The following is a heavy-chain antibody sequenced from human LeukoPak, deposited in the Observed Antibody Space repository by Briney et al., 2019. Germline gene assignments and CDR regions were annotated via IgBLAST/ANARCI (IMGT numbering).Heavy chain of an antibody. CDR3: AKAYYGSGRTPFDY. Sequence: GGSLRLSCAASGFTFSSYAMSWVRQAPGKGLEWVSAISGSGGSTYYADSVKGRFTISRDNSKNTLYLRMNSLRAEDTAVYYCAKAYYGSGRTPFDYWGQGTLVTVSS. V-gene: IGHV3-23*01. D-gene: IGHD3-10*01. CDR1: GFTFSSYA. CDR2: ISGSGGST. J-gene: IGHJ4*02.